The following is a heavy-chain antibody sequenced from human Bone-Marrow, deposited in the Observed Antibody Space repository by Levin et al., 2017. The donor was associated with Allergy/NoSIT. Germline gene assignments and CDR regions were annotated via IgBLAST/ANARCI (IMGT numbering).Heavy chain of an antibody. Sequence: PSETLSLTCTLFGDSINNDKYCWSWVRQPAGKGLEWIGRIYTSGTRNYKPSLQSRATISIDRSKTQFSLNLRSVTAADTAVYYCAREIGIRGVLSWGTKKTYYYYMDVWGSGTTVTVSS. CDR3: AREIGIRGVLSWGTKKTYYYYMDV. J-gene: IGHJ6*03. D-gene: IGHD3-10*01. CDR2: IYTSGTR. CDR1: GDSINNDKYC. V-gene: IGHV4-61*02.